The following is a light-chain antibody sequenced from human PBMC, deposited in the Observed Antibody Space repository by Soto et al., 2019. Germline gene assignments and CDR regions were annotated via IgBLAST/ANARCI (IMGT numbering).Light chain of an antibody. CDR2: DAS. CDR3: QQYNSYPWT. V-gene: IGKV1-5*01. CDR1: QSISSW. J-gene: IGKJ1*01. Sequence: IPMTQSPSTLSASVGDRVTTTFRASQSISSWLAWYQQKPGKAPKLLIYDASSLESGVPSRFSGSGSGTEFTLTISSLQPDDFATYYCQQYNSYPWTFGQGTKVDIK.